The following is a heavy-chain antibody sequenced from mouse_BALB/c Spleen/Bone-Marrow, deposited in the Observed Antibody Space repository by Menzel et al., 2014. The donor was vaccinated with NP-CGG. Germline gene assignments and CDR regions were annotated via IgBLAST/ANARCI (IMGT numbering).Heavy chain of an antibody. Sequence: VKLMESGPGLVKPSQSLSLTCTVTGYSITSDYAWNWIRQFPGNKLEWMGYISYSGRTSYNPSLKSRISITRDTSKNQFFLQLNSVTTEDTATYYCAREGNYVFANWGQGTLVTVSA. D-gene: IGHD1-1*01. CDR1: GYSITSDYA. J-gene: IGHJ3*01. CDR3: AREGNYVFAN. V-gene: IGHV3-2*02. CDR2: ISYSGRT.